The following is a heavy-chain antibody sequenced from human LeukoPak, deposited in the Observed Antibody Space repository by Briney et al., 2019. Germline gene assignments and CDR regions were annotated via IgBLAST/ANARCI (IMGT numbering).Heavy chain of an antibody. Sequence: ASVKVSCKASGYTFTSYGISWVRQAPGQGLEWMGWISAYNGNTNYAQKLQGRVTMTTDTSTSTAYMELRSLRSDDTAVYYCTIVLLWFGEFAGGAFDIWGQGTMVTVCS. J-gene: IGHJ3*02. V-gene: IGHV1-18*01. D-gene: IGHD3-10*01. CDR2: ISAYNGNT. CDR3: TIVLLWFGEFAGGAFDI. CDR1: GYTFTSYG.